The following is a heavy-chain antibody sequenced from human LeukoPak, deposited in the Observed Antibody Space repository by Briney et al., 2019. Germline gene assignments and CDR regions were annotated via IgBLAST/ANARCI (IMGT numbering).Heavy chain of an antibody. CDR2: IRQDGSEK. CDR1: GFTFSSYW. Sequence: PGGSLRLSCAASGFTFSSYWMNWVRQAPGKGLEWVANIRQDGSEKDYVDSVKGRFTISRDNGKNSLYLQMNRLRAEDTAVYYCARPRGCGSSRCNNFDYWGQGTLVTVSS. V-gene: IGHV3-7*01. CDR3: ARPRGCGSSRCNNFDY. J-gene: IGHJ4*02. D-gene: IGHD2-2*01.